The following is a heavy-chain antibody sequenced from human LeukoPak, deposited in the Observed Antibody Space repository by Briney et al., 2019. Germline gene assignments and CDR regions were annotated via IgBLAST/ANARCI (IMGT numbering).Heavy chain of an antibody. V-gene: IGHV3-53*04. Sequence: PGGSLRLSCAASGFTVSSNYMSWVRQAPGKGLEWVSVIYSGGSTYYADSVKGRFTISRHNSKNTLYLQMNSLRAEDTAVYYCASTPGRDGYNYPDYWGQGTLVTVSS. D-gene: IGHD5-24*01. CDR1: GFTVSSNY. J-gene: IGHJ4*02. CDR3: ASTPGRDGYNYPDY. CDR2: IYSGGST.